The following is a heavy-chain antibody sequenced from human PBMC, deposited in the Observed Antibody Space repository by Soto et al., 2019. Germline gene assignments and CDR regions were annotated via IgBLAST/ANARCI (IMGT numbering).Heavy chain of an antibody. D-gene: IGHD3-10*01. V-gene: IGHV1-18*01. CDR3: ARFNGSGTNYYMDV. CDR1: GYIFTSYG. J-gene: IGHJ6*03. Sequence: QVQLVQSGAELKKPGASAKVSCKASGYIFTSYGISWVRQAPGQGLEWMAWISVDSGNTNYAQNFQGRVTMTTDTAAITAHMELRSLRSDDTPVYYCARFNGSGTNYYMDVWGKGTTVIVSS. CDR2: ISVDSGNT.